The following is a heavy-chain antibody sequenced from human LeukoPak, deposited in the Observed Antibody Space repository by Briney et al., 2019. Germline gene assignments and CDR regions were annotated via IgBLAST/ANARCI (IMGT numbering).Heavy chain of an antibody. V-gene: IGHV3-23*01. Sequence: GGSLRLSCAASGFTFSSYAMSWVRLAPGKGLEWVSAISGSGGSTYYADSVKGRFTISRDNSKNTLYLQMNSLRAEDTAVYYCAKDDYGDYGGWFDPWGQGTLVTVSS. D-gene: IGHD4-17*01. CDR2: ISGSGGST. CDR1: GFTFSSYA. CDR3: AKDDYGDYGGWFDP. J-gene: IGHJ5*02.